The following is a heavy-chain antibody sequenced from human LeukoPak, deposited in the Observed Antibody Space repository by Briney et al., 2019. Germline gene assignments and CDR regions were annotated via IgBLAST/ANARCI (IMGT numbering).Heavy chain of an antibody. Sequence: ASVKVSCKASGYTFTTSDINWVRQATGQGLEWMGWMNPKSGNTGYAQKFQGRVTMSRNTSITTAYMERRSLRSEDTAIYYCARARAAGQWAYAFDIWGQGTLVSVPS. CDR1: GYTFTTSD. V-gene: IGHV1-8*02. CDR3: ARARAAGQWAYAFDI. CDR2: MNPKSGNT. J-gene: IGHJ3*02. D-gene: IGHD1-26*01.